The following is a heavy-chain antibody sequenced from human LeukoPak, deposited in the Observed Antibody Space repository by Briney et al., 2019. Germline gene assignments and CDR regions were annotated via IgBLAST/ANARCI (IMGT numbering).Heavy chain of an antibody. CDR2: ISGSGGST. CDR1: GFTFSSYA. Sequence: GGSLSLSCAASGFTFSSYAMSWVRQAPGKGLEWVSAISGSGGSTYYADSVKGRFTISRDNSKNTLYLQMNSLRAEDTAVYYCADSTLRFGVRGANDAFDIWGQGTMVTVSS. CDR3: ADSTLRFGVRGANDAFDI. V-gene: IGHV3-23*01. J-gene: IGHJ3*02. D-gene: IGHD3-10*01.